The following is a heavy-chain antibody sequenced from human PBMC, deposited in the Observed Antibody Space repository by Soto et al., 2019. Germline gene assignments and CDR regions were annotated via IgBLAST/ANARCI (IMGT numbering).Heavy chain of an antibody. CDR1: GGSISSSSYY. Sequence: SETLSLTCTVSGGSISSSSYYWGWIRQPPGKGLEWIGTIYYSGSTYYNPSLKSRVTISVDTSKNQFSLKLSSVTAADTAVYYCARLFGAQPQWYFDYWGQGTLVTVSS. V-gene: IGHV4-39*01. CDR3: ARLFGAQPQWYFDY. D-gene: IGHD3-10*02. J-gene: IGHJ4*02. CDR2: IYYSGST.